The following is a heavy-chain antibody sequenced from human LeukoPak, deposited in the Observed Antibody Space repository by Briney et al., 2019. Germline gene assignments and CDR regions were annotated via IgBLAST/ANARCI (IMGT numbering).Heavy chain of an antibody. D-gene: IGHD1-1*01. Sequence: SETLSLTCAVYGGSFSGYYWSWIRQPPGKGLEWIGEINHSGSTNYNPSLKSRVTISVDTSKNQFSLKLSSVAAADTAVYYCARDGSDNWGQFDYWGQGTLATVSS. V-gene: IGHV4-34*01. CDR2: INHSGST. CDR3: ARDGSDNWGQFDY. CDR1: GGSFSGYY. J-gene: IGHJ4*02.